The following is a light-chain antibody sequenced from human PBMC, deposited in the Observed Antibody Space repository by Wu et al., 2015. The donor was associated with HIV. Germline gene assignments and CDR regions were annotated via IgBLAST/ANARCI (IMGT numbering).Light chain of an antibody. CDR3: QQYNDWPLYS. CDR1: HSISSN. CDR2: GAS. J-gene: IGKJ2*03. V-gene: IGKV3-15*01. Sequence: EIVMTQSPATLSVSPGERATLSCRASHSISSNLAWYQQKPGQAPRLLMYGASTRATGIPARFSGSGSGTEFTLIISSLQSEDFAVYYCQQYNDWPLYSFGQGTKLEIK.